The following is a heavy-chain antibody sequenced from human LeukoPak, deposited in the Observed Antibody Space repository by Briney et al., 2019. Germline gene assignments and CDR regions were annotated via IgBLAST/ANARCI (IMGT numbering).Heavy chain of an antibody. Sequence: PLETLSLTCTVSGASISSYYYNWIRQTAGRGLEWIGRLYISGSTDYNPSLKSRVTISVDTSNNQFSLNLNSVTAAGTAVFFCARALSGSLYFDYWGQGVLVTVSS. D-gene: IGHD3-10*01. J-gene: IGHJ4*02. CDR3: ARALSGSLYFDY. CDR1: GASISSYY. V-gene: IGHV4-4*07. CDR2: LYISGST.